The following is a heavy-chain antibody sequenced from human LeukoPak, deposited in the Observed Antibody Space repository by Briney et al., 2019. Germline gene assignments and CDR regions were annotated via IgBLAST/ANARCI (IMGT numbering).Heavy chain of an antibody. Sequence: PSETLSLTCTVSGGSIRSYYWSWIRQPPGKGLEWIGNIYYSGTTNYNPSLKSRVTISLDTSKNQFSLKLSSVTAADTAVYYCASQRRYCTNGVCFKAFDYWGQGSLVTVSS. CDR1: GGSIRSYY. D-gene: IGHD2-8*01. V-gene: IGHV4-59*08. CDR3: ASQRRYCTNGVCFKAFDY. J-gene: IGHJ4*02. CDR2: IYYSGTT.